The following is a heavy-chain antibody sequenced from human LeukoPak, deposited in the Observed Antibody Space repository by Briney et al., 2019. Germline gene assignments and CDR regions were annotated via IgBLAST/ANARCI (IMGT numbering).Heavy chain of an antibody. V-gene: IGHV4-61*02. J-gene: IGHJ4*02. CDR3: AREGTELRFLEWLSD. D-gene: IGHD3-3*01. CDR2: IYTSGST. CDR1: GGSISSGSYY. Sequence: SETLSLTCTVSGGSISSGSYYWSWIRQPAGKGLEWIGRIYTSGSTNYNPSLKSRVTISVDTSKNQFSLKLSSVTAADTAVYYCAREGTELRFLEWLSDWGQGTLVTVSS.